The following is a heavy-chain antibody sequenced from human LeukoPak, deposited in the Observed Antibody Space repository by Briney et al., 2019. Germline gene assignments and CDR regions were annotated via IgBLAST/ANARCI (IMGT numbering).Heavy chain of an antibody. CDR1: GGTFSSYA. V-gene: IGHV1-69*06. Sequence: ASVKVSCKASGGTFSSYAISWVRQAPGQGLEWMGGIIPIFGTANYAQKFQGRVTITADKSTSTAYMELSSLRSEDTAVYYCARDLHVEMATYDAFDIWGQGTMVTVSS. D-gene: IGHD5-24*01. CDR2: IIPIFGTA. CDR3: ARDLHVEMATYDAFDI. J-gene: IGHJ3*02.